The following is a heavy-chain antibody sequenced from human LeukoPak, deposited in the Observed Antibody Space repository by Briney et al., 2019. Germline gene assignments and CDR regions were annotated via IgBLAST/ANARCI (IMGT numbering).Heavy chain of an antibody. CDR1: GFTFGDHA. CDR2: IRGKGYGGTT. Sequence: TGGSLRLSCSASGFTFGDHAMSWVRQAPGKGLEWVGFIRGKGYGGTTEYAASVEGRFSLSRDDSKSFVYLQMSSLKTEDTAVYYCTRVRSGNDFDYWGQGTLVTVSS. CDR3: TRVRSGNDFDY. D-gene: IGHD3-10*01. J-gene: IGHJ4*02. V-gene: IGHV3-49*04.